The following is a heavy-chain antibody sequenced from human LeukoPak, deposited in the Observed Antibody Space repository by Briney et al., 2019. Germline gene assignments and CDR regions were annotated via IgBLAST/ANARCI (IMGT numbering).Heavy chain of an antibody. CDR1: GGSVSSFY. CDR3: ARDKGLPQAFDI. D-gene: IGHD5/OR15-5a*01. V-gene: IGHV4-59*02. CDR2: ISYSETT. Sequence: SETLSLTCTVSGGSVSSFYWSWIRQPPGKGLEYIGYISYSETTSYNPSLKSRVTISVDTSKNQFSLKLTSVTAADTAVYYCARDKGLPQAFDIWGQGTMVTVSS. J-gene: IGHJ3*02.